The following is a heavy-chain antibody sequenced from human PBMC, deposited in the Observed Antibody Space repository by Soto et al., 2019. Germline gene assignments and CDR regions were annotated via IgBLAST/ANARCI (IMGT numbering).Heavy chain of an antibody. CDR3: ARDRDYYDCGGY. CDR2: ISTSNGNT. J-gene: IGHJ4*02. D-gene: IGHD3-22*01. CDR1: GYTFSNHG. V-gene: IGHV1-18*01. Sequence: QVLLVQSGADVKKPGASVVVSCTTSGYTFSNHGVSWVRQAPGQGLEWMGWISTSNGNTNYAQKLQGRVTMTTDKSTSTAYMELRSLRSDDTAVYFCARDRDYYDCGGYWGQGTLVTVSS.